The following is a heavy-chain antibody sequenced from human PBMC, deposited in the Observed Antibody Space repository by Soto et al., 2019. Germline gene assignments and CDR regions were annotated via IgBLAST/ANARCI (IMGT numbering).Heavy chain of an antibody. J-gene: IGHJ4*02. CDR3: ARGKGSGYDYGTRFDY. Sequence: QVQLVESGGGVVQPWRSLILSCAASGFTFSSYGMHWVRQAPGKGLEWVAVIWYDGSNKYYADSVKGRFTISRDNSKNTLNLQMNSLRAEDTAVYYCARGKGSGYDYGTRFDYWGQGTLVTVSS. V-gene: IGHV3-33*01. CDR2: IWYDGSNK. D-gene: IGHD5-12*01. CDR1: GFTFSSYG.